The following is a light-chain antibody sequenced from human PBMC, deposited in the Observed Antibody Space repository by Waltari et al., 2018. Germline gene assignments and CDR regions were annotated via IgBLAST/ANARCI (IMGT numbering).Light chain of an antibody. CDR2: AAS. J-gene: IGKJ3*01. CDR1: QAINTY. CDR3: QQSYCTPRGN. Sequence: DIRMTQSPSSLSASVGDRVTITCRASQAINTYLNWYQQQPGKAPKLLIYAASRLHRGVPSRFSGSGSGTDFTLTISRLQPEDFATYYCQQSYCTPRGNFGPGTRVDL. V-gene: IGKV1-39*01.